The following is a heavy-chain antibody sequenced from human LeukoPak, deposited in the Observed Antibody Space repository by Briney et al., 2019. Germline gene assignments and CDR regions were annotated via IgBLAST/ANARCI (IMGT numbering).Heavy chain of an antibody. V-gene: IGHV1-18*01. CDR3: ARVMRVVGALAGFDY. CDR1: GYTFTSYG. Sequence: ASVKVSCKASGYTFTSYGISWVRQAPGQGLEWMGWISAYNGNTNYAQKLQGRVTMTTDTSTSTAYMELRSLRSDDTAVYYCARVMRVVGALAGFDYWGQGTLVTVSS. D-gene: IGHD1-26*01. J-gene: IGHJ4*02. CDR2: ISAYNGNT.